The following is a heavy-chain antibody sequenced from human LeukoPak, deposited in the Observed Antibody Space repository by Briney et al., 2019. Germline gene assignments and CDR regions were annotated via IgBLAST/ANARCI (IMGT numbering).Heavy chain of an antibody. CDR1: GFTFSSNA. V-gene: IGHV3-64*04. CDR2: ISNNDRNI. Sequence: PGGSLRLSCSASGFTFSSNAMHWVRRAPGKGLEYVSFISNNDRNIDYADSVRGRFTISRDNSKNTLYLQMNSLRTEDTAVYYCAKGPVVVPTAIYYFDYWGQGTLVTVSS. CDR3: AKGPVVVPTAIYYFDY. J-gene: IGHJ4*02. D-gene: IGHD2-2*01.